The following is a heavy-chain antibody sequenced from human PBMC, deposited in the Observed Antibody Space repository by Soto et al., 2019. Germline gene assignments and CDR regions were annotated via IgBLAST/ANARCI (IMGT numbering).Heavy chain of an antibody. CDR3: ARERSVGYCIITTCSKPFYYYVMDV. D-gene: IGHD2-2*01. CDR1: GYSFTSYS. CDR2: ISAYNGKS. J-gene: IGHJ6*02. V-gene: IGHV1-18*01. Sequence: GASVKVSCKASGYSFTSYSIGWVRQAPGQGLEWMGWISAYNGKSNCAQKLQGRVTMTADTSTSTAYMELRSLRSDDTAVYYCARERSVGYCIITTCSKPFYYYVMDVCGQGTTVTVSS.